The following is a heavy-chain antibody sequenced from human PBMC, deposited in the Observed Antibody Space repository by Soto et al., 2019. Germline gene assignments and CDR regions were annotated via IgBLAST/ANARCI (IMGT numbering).Heavy chain of an antibody. D-gene: IGHD2-15*01. Sequence: EVQLVESGGGLVQPGRSLRPSCAASGFTFDDYAMHWVRQAPGKGLEWVSGISWNSGSIGYADSVKGRFTISRDNAKNSLYLQMNSLRAEDTALYYCAKALMRYCSGGSCLPFDYWGQGTLVTVSS. J-gene: IGHJ4*02. V-gene: IGHV3-9*01. CDR1: GFTFDDYA. CDR3: AKALMRYCSGGSCLPFDY. CDR2: ISWNSGSI.